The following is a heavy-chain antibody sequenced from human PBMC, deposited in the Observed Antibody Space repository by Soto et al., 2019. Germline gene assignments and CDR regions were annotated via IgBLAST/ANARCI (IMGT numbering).Heavy chain of an antibody. CDR3: ARVAGSPDY. V-gene: IGHV1-8*01. J-gene: IGHJ4*02. CDR1: GYTFTTYD. CDR2: LNPKSGMT. D-gene: IGHD1-26*01. Sequence: QVQLVQSGPEVKKPGASVKVSCKASGYTFTTYDFNWVRQAPGQGLEWMGWLNPKSGMTGSAQKFQGRDTMSRDSSISTVYMELSSLRSEDTAVYYCARVAGSPDYWGQGTLVTVSS.